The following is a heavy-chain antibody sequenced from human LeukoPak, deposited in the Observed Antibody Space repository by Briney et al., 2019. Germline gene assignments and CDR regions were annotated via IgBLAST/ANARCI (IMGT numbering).Heavy chain of an antibody. CDR2: IKSKTDGGTT. CDR3: ATGYCSGASCGGVRY. Sequence: GGSLRLSCAASGFTFSDAWMSWVRQAPGKGLEWVGRIKSKTDGGTTDYAAPVKGRFTISRDDSKTTLYLQMNSLKTEDTAVYYCATGYCSGASCGGVRYWGQGTLVTVSS. V-gene: IGHV3-15*01. J-gene: IGHJ4*02. D-gene: IGHD2-15*01. CDR1: GFTFSDAW.